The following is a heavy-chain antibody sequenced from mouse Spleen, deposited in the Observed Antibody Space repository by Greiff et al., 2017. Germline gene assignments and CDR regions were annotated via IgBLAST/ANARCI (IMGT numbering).Heavy chain of an antibody. V-gene: IGHV1-78*01. CDR1: GYTFTDYT. Sequence: VKLQESDAELVKPGASVKISCKVSGYTFTDYTIHWMKQRPEQGLEWIGYIYPRDGSTKYDEKFKGKATLTADKSSSTAYMQLNSLTSEDSAVYFCARRRGIYYDYDVPFGYWGQGTTGTVSS. CDR2: IYPRDGST. J-gene: IGHJ2*01. D-gene: IGHD2-4*01. CDR3: ARRRGIYYDYDVPFGY.